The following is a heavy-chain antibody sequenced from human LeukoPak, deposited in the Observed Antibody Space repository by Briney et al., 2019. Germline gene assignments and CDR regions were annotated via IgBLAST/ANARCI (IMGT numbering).Heavy chain of an antibody. V-gene: IGHV4-59*08. Sequence: SETLSLTCTVSGGSTSSYYWNWIRQPPGKGLEWIGYIYSSGSTNYNPSLKSRVTMSVDTSKNQFSLKVSSVTAADTAVYYCARQGTYGPLDLWGQGTLVTVSS. CDR1: GGSTSSYY. CDR3: ARQGTYGPLDL. D-gene: IGHD3-10*01. CDR2: IYSSGST. J-gene: IGHJ5*02.